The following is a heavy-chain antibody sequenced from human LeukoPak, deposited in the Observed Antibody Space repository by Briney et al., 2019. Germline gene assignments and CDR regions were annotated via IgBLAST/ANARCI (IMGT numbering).Heavy chain of an antibody. D-gene: IGHD5-24*01. J-gene: IGHJ4*02. CDR3: ARSRDGYNPFDY. V-gene: IGHV4-61*08. CDR1: GGSISSGGYY. CDR2: IYYSGST. Sequence: SQTLSLTCTVSGGSISSGGYYWSWIRQPPGKGLEWIGYIYYSGSTNYNPSLKSRVTISVDTSKNQFSLKLSSVTAADTAVYYCARSRDGYNPFDYWGQGTLVTVSS.